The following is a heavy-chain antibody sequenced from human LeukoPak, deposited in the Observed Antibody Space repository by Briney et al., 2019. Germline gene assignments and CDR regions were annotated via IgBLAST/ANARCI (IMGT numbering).Heavy chain of an antibody. Sequence: SETLSLTCTVSGGSISSYYWSWIRQPAGKGLEWIGRIYTSGSTNYNPSLKSRVTISVDTSKNQFSLKLSSVTAADTAVYYCARQFRQFCSGGSCYSEVWFDPWGQGTLVTVSS. J-gene: IGHJ5*02. CDR3: ARQFRQFCSGGSCYSEVWFDP. V-gene: IGHV4-4*07. CDR1: GGSISSYY. D-gene: IGHD2-15*01. CDR2: IYTSGST.